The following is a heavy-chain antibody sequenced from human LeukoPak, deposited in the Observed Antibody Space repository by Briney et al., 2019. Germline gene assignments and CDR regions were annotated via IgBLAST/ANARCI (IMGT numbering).Heavy chain of an antibody. CDR3: AKERSGGSWYAEFDY. J-gene: IGHJ4*02. CDR1: GFTFDDYA. Sequence: GGSLRLSCAASGFTFDDYAMHWVRQAPGKGLEWVSGISWNSGSIGYADSVKGRFTISRDNAKNSLYLQMNSLRAEDTALYYCAKERSGGSWYAEFDYWGQGTLVTVSS. D-gene: IGHD2-15*01. V-gene: IGHV3-9*01. CDR2: ISWNSGSI.